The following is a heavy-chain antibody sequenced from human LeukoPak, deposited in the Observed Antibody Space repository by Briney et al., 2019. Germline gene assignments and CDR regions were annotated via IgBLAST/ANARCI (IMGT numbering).Heavy chain of an antibody. D-gene: IGHD6-13*01. CDR3: ARYLTYSSSWYKQDY. V-gene: IGHV4-4*07. CDR2: IYTSGST. Sequence: PSETLSLTXTVSGGSISSYYWSWIRQPAGKGLEWIGRIYTSGSTNYNPSLKSRVTISVDTSKNQFSLKLSSVTAADTAVYYCARYLTYSSSWYKQDYWGQGTLVTVSS. CDR1: GGSISSYY. J-gene: IGHJ4*02.